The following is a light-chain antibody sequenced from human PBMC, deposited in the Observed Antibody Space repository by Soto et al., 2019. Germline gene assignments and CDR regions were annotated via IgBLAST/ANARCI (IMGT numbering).Light chain of an antibody. V-gene: IGLV2-23*01. CDR2: EGT. J-gene: IGLJ2*01. CDR3: CSSAGSTTVL. CDR1: TSDVGSYSL. Sequence: QSALTQPASVSGSLGQAITISCTGTTSDVGSYSLVSWYQQHPGKAPKLMIYEGTKRPSGVSNRFSGSRSGNTASLTISGLQPEDEGDYYCCSSAGSTTVLFGGGTKLTVL.